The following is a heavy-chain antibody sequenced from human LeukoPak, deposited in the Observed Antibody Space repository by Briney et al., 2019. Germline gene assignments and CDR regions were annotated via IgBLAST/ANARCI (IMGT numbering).Heavy chain of an antibody. Sequence: ASVKVSCKASGGTFSSYAISWVRQAPGQGLEWMGGIIPIFGTANYAQKFQGRVTITTDESTSTAYMELSSLRSEDTAVYYCATGPPAMDDYGDYERAEHAFDIWGQGTMVTVSS. V-gene: IGHV1-69*05. D-gene: IGHD4-17*01. J-gene: IGHJ3*02. CDR1: GGTFSSYA. CDR2: IIPIFGTA. CDR3: ATGPPAMDDYGDYERAEHAFDI.